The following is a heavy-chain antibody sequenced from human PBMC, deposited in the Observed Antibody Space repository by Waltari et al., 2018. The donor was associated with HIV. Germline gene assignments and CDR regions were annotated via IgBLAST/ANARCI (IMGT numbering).Heavy chain of an antibody. CDR2: ISRSSSSI. V-gene: IGHV3-48*01. CDR3: ARDINGGWGY. D-gene: IGHD7-27*01. CDR1: GFSFSNFT. J-gene: IGHJ4*02. Sequence: EVQLVESGGGLVQPGGFMSLSCAASGFSFSNFTMNWVRQDPGKGLEWVSYISRSSSSIFYADSVKGRFTISRDNAKNSLYLQMNSLRVEDTAVYYCARDINGGWGYWGQGTLVTVAS.